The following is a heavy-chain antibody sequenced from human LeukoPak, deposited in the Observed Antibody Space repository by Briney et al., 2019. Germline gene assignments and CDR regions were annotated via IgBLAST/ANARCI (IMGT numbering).Heavy chain of an antibody. CDR2: IIPIFGTA. J-gene: IGHJ4*02. CDR3: ARVRTGVATGFDY. D-gene: IGHD5-12*01. Sequence: ASVKVSCKASGGTFSSYAISWVRQAPGQGLEWMGGIIPIFGTANYAQKFQGRVTITRDTSASTAYMELSSLRSEGMAVYYCARVRTGVATGFDYWGQGTLVTVSS. V-gene: IGHV1-69*05. CDR1: GGTFSSYA.